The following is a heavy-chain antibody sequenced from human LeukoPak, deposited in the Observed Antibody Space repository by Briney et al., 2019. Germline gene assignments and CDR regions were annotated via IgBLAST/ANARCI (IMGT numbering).Heavy chain of an antibody. CDR2: IAYDGSRA. Sequence: GRSLRLSCAGSGFTFGGYGMHWFRQTPGKGLEWVAVIAYDGSRAFYADSVKGRFTISRDNSKNTMSVQMDDLRAEDTADYYCTRYNNDHFDYWGQGTLATVSS. CDR1: GFTFGGYG. V-gene: IGHV3-33*01. D-gene: IGHD1-14*01. J-gene: IGHJ4*02. CDR3: TRYNNDHFDY.